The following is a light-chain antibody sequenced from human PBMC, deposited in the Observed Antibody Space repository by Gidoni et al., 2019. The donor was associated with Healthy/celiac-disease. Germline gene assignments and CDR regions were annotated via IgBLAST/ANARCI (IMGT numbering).Light chain of an antibody. Sequence: QSVLTQPPSVSGAPGQRVTISCTGSSPNIGSGYDVHWYPQLPGTAPNLLIYGTSNRPSGVPDRFSGSKSGTSASLAITGLQAEDEADYYCQSYDSSLSGRVVFGGGTKLTVL. V-gene: IGLV1-40*01. CDR2: GTS. CDR1: SPNIGSGYD. J-gene: IGLJ2*01. CDR3: QSYDSSLSGRVV.